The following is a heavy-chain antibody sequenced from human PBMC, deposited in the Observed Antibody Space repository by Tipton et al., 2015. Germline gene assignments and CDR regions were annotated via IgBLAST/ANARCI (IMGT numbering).Heavy chain of an antibody. CDR1: GFTFSSYW. CDR3: ARTVDYAVRDFYFDL. CDR2: ISPSGGMK. Sequence: GSLRLSCAASGFTFSSYWMHWVRQAPGKGLEWVSSISPSGGMKFYADSVKGRFTISRNNSENTLYLQMNSLRAEDTAVYYCARTVDYAVRDFYFDLWGRGTLVTVPS. J-gene: IGHJ2*01. V-gene: IGHV3-23*01. D-gene: IGHD4-17*01.